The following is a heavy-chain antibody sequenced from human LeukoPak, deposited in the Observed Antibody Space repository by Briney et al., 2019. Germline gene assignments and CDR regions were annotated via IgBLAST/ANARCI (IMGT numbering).Heavy chain of an antibody. CDR2: ISGSGDST. Sequence: PGGSLSLSGVASGLTLRSYVMNWVRQTPGKGLEWVSSISGSGDSTFYADSVKGRFSISRDNSKNTLYLQMNSLRAEDTAVYYCAKDLHKTASFGVVITRNYYYYMDVWGKGTTVTVSS. V-gene: IGHV3-23*01. J-gene: IGHJ6*03. CDR1: GLTLRSYV. CDR3: AKDLHKTASFGVVITRNYYYYMDV. D-gene: IGHD3-3*01.